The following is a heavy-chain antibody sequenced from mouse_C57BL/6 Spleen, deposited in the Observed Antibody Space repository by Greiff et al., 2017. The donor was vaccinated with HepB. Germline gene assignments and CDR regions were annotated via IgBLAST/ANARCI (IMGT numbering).Heavy chain of an antibody. CDR3: ARSPYYYVSSYDWYFDV. CDR2: IYPRSGNT. V-gene: IGHV1-81*01. Sequence: QVQLKESGAELARPGASVKLSCKASGYTFTSYGISWVKQRTGQGLEWIGEIYPRSGNTYYNEKFKGKATLTADKSSSTAYMELRSLTSEDSAVYFCARSPYYYVSSYDWYFDVWGTGTTVTVAS. D-gene: IGHD1-1*01. CDR1: GYTFTSYG. J-gene: IGHJ1*03.